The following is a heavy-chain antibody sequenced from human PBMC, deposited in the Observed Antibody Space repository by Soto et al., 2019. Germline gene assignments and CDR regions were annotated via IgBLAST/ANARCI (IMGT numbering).Heavy chain of an antibody. CDR1: GFTFSSYA. Sequence: GGSLRLSCAASGFTFSSYAMSWVRQAPGKGLEWVSAISGSGGSTYYADSVKGRFTISRDNSKNKLYLQMNSLRAEDTAVYYCAKVRGVSSARFLYYYYGMDVWGQGTTVTVSS. D-gene: IGHD3-3*01. CDR2: ISGSGGST. V-gene: IGHV3-23*01. CDR3: AKVRGVSSARFLYYYYGMDV. J-gene: IGHJ6*02.